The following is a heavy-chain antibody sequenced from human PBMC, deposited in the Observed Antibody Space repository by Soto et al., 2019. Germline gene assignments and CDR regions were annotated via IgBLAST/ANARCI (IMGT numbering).Heavy chain of an antibody. V-gene: IGHV4-30-4*01. J-gene: IGHJ5*02. CDR3: ARVRDYGDSNWFDP. Sequence: QPPGKGLEWIGYIYYSGSTYYNPSLKSRVTISVDTSKNQFSLKLSSVTAADTAVYYCARVRDYGDSNWFDPWGQGTLVTVSS. D-gene: IGHD4-17*01. CDR2: IYYSGST.